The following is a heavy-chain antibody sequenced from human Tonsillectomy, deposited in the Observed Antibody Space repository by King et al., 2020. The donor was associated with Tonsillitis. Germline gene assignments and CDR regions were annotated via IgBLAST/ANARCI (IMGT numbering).Heavy chain of an antibody. D-gene: IGHD6-19*01. CDR1: GFTLSNYH. Sequence: VQLVESGGGLVQPGESLRLSWIVSGFTLSNYHMNWVRQTPGKGLEWISYISPSSSNIYSADSVEGRFTISRDNAKSSLFLQMNNLIVDDTAVYFCARDRSSGWPGVPDIWGQGTMVIVSP. CDR2: ISPSSSNI. J-gene: IGHJ3*02. V-gene: IGHV3-48*01. CDR3: ARDRSSGWPGVPDI.